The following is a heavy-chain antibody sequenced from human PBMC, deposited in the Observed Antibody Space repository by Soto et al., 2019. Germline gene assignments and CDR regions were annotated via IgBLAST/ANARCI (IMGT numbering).Heavy chain of an antibody. Sequence: QVQLVQSGAEVKKPGSSVKVSCKASGGTFSSYAISWVRQAPGQGLEWMGGIIPIFGTANYAQKFQGRVTITADESTSTAYLELSSLRSEDTAVYYCARVITIFGVARGGMDVWGQGTTVTVSS. CDR2: IIPIFGTA. V-gene: IGHV1-69*12. CDR1: GGTFSSYA. D-gene: IGHD3-3*01. J-gene: IGHJ6*02. CDR3: ARVITIFGVARGGMDV.